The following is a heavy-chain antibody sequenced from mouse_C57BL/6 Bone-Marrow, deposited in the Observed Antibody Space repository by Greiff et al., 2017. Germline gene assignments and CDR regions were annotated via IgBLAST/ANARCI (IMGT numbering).Heavy chain of an antibody. Sequence: EVQLQQSGAELVRPGASVKLSCTASGFNIKDDYMHWVKQRPEQGLEWIGWIDPENGDPEYASKFQGKATITADTSSNTAYLQLSSLTSEDTAVYYCSTYGYYPWFAYWGQGTLVTVSA. CDR1: GFNIKDDY. V-gene: IGHV14-4*01. D-gene: IGHD2-3*01. CDR3: STYGYYPWFAY. CDR2: IDPENGDP. J-gene: IGHJ3*01.